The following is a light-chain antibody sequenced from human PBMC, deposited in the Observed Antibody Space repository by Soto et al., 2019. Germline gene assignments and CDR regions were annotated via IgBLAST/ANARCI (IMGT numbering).Light chain of an antibody. CDR2: DVT. CDR1: SSDVGGYNY. CDR3: CSYAGSYTYV. Sequence: QSALTQPPSASGSPGQSVTISCTGTSSDVGGYNYVSWYQQHPGKAPKLMIYDVTERPSGVPDRFSGSKSGNTASLTISGLQAEDEPDYYCCSYAGSYTYVFGSGTKVTVL. V-gene: IGLV2-11*01. J-gene: IGLJ1*01.